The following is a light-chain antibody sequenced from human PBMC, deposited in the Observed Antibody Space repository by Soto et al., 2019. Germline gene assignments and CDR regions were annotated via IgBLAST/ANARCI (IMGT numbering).Light chain of an antibody. CDR3: HHHNSYSAP. J-gene: IGKJ1*01. CDR1: QTISSW. V-gene: IGKV1-5*03. Sequence: VGVSITCRASQTISSWLAWYQQKPGKAPKLLIYKASTLKSGVPSRFSGFVSQTESYLISLRSQHDYLTAHSIHHHNSYSAPFGQGTKVDIK. CDR2: KAS.